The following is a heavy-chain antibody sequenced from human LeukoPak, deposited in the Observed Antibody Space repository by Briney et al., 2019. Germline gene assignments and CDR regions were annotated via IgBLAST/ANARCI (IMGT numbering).Heavy chain of an antibody. CDR1: GDSINSGLYY. V-gene: IGHV4-61*02. D-gene: IGHD3-10*01. J-gene: IGHJ4*02. CDR3: ARGAYGSGSYNV. CDR2: FYSSGST. Sequence: SQTLSLTCTVSGDSINSGLYYWSWIRQPAGKGLEWVGRFYSSGSTDYNSSLKSRVTISADTSKNQFSLKLSSVTAADTAVYYCARGAYGSGSYNVWGQGTLVTVSS.